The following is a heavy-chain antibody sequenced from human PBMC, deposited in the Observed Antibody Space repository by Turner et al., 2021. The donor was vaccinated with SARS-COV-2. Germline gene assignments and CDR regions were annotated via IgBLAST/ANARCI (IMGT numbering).Heavy chain of an antibody. D-gene: IGHD6-19*01. CDR1: VGSISSYY. V-gene: IGHV4-59*01. Sequence: QVQLQESGPGLVKPSETLSLTCTVSVGSISSYYWYWIRQPPGKGLEWFGYIYSNGTTTYNPSLKCRVTISVAPSKKQFSLKLSSETAADTAVYYCARGRGGIVVAWGQGTPVTVSS. J-gene: IGHJ5*02. CDR3: ARGRGGIVVA. CDR2: IYSNGTT.